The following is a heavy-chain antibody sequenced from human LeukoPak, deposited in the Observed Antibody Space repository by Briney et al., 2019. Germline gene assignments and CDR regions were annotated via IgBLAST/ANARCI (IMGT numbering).Heavy chain of an antibody. J-gene: IGHJ3*02. Sequence: GGSLSLSCAPSGFTFGCSAMHWVGQAAGKGVAWVGRIRSKANSYATAYAASVKGRFTISRDESKNTLYLQMNSLRAEDTAVYYCAKVSSSWTNDAFDIWGQGTMGTVSS. CDR2: IRSKANSYAT. CDR3: AKVSSSWTNDAFDI. CDR1: GFTFGCSA. V-gene: IGHV3-73*01. D-gene: IGHD6-13*01.